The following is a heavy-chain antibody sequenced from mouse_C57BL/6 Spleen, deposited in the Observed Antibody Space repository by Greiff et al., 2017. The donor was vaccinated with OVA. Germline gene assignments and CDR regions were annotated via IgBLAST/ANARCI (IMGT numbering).Heavy chain of an antibody. Sequence: QVQLQQPGAELVMPGASVTLSCKASGYTFTSYWMHWVKQRPGQGLEWIGEIDPSDSYTNYNQKFKGKSPLTVDKSSSTAYMQLSSLTSEDSAVYYWARGPTGCLDYGGQGTTLTVSS. CDR3: ARGPTGCLDY. CDR2: IDPSDSYT. J-gene: IGHJ2*01. CDR1: GYTFTSYW. D-gene: IGHD4-1*02. V-gene: IGHV1-69*01.